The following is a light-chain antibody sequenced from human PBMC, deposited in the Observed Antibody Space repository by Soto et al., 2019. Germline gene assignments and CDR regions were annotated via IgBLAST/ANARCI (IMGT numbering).Light chain of an antibody. CDR1: QAISNF. CDR2: SAS. V-gene: IGKV1-27*01. Sequence: DIPMTQSPSSLSASVGDRVTIACRASQAISNFLAWYQHKPGRLPKLLIYSASVVLPGVPSRFSGSGSGTEFTLTISGLQPEDVATYYCQKYNSAPLTFGGGTKLEIK. CDR3: QKYNSAPLT. J-gene: IGKJ4*01.